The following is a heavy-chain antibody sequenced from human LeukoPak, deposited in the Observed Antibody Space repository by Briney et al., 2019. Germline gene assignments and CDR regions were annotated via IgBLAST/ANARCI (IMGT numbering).Heavy chain of an antibody. CDR2: IYPGDSDT. D-gene: IGHD2-2*01. CDR3: ARLDRGAAAIVLYNWFDP. Sequence: GASLKISCQGSGSSFTSYWIGWVRQLPGKGLEWMGIIYPGDSDTRYSPSFQGQVTISADKSISTAYLQWSSLKASDTAMYYCARLDRGAAAIVLYNWFDPWGQGTLVTVSS. J-gene: IGHJ5*02. CDR1: GSSFTSYW. V-gene: IGHV5-51*01.